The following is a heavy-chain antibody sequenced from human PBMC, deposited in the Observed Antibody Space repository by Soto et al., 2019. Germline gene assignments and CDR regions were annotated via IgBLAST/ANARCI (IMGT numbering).Heavy chain of an antibody. J-gene: IGHJ4*02. CDR2: VYRTGST. CDR3: ARARAAIAAAAIFDC. V-gene: IGHV4-4*02. Sequence: QVQLQESGPGLVKPSGTLSLTCAVSGGSISTSNWWSWVRQPPGKGLEWIGEVYRTGSTNYNPSLGRRPTXPXAXSXXRSSLKLTAVTAADTAVYYCARARAAIAAAAIFDCWGQGTLVTVSS. D-gene: IGHD6-13*01. CDR1: GGSISTSNW.